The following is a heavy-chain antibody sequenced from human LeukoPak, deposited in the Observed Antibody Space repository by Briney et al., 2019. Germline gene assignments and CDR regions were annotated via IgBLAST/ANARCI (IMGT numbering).Heavy chain of an antibody. CDR2: ILYDGSNK. V-gene: IGHV3-30-3*01. Sequence: GGSLRLSCAASGFTFSDYAMHWVRQAPGKGLEWVAVILYDGSNKYYADSVRGRFTISRDNSKNTLYLQMNSLRAEDTAVYYCASRPPSHAFDIWGQGTMVTVSS. CDR1: GFTFSDYA. CDR3: ASRPPSHAFDI. J-gene: IGHJ3*02.